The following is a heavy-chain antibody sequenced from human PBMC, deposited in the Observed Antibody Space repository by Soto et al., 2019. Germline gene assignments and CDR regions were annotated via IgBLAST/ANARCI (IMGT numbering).Heavy chain of an antibody. V-gene: IGHV4-39*01. CDR2: IYYSGST. D-gene: IGHD1-26*01. CDR3: ARRGGVGATTFDY. CDR1: GGSISSSSYY. Sequence: SETLSLTCTVSGGSISSSSYYWGWIRQPPGKGLEWIGNIYYSGSTYYNPSLKSRVTISVDTSRNQFSLKLSSVTAADTAVYYCARRGGVGATTFDYWGQGTLVTVSS. J-gene: IGHJ4*02.